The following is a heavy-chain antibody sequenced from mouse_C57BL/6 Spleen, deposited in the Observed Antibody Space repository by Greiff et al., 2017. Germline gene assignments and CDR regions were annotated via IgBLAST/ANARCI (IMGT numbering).Heavy chain of an antibody. V-gene: IGHV1-18*01. CDR3: AREHYAMAY. Sequence: EVQLVESGPELVKPGASVKIPCKASGYTFTDYNMDWVKQSHGKSLEWIGDINPNNGGTIYNQKFKGKATLTVDKSSSTAYMELRSLTSEDTSVYYCAREHYAMAYWGQGTSGTVSS. J-gene: IGHJ4*01. CDR1: GYTFTDYN. CDR2: INPNNGGT.